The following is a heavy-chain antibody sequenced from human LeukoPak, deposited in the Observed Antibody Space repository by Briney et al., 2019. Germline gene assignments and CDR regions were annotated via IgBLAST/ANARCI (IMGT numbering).Heavy chain of an antibody. CDR1: GGSISSYY. CDR3: ARASIDKLSIAAAGSFDY. D-gene: IGHD6-13*01. CDR2: IYYSGST. J-gene: IGHJ4*02. V-gene: IGHV4-59*01. Sequence: SETLSLTCTVSGGSISSYYWSWIRQPPGKGLEWIGYIYYSGSTNYNPSLKSRVTISVDTSKNQFSLKLSSVTAADTAVYYCARASIDKLSIAAAGSFDYWGQGTLVTVSS.